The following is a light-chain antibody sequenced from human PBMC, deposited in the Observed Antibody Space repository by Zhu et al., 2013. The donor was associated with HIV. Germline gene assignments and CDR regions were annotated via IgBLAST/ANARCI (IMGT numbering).Light chain of an antibody. CDR2: EVT. J-gene: IGLJ2*01. CDR3: SSYKNGNTNVL. CDR1: SSDIGGYNY. Sequence: QSALTQPASVSGSPGQSITISCTGTSSDIGGYNYVSWYQQHPGKAPKLIIFEVTNRLSGISNRFSGSKSGNTASLTISGLQAEDEADYYCSSYKNGNTNVLFGGGTKVTVL. V-gene: IGLV2-14*01.